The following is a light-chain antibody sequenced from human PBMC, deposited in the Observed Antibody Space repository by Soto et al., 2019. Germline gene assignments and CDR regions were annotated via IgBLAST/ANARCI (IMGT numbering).Light chain of an antibody. J-gene: IGKJ1*01. V-gene: IGKV3-20*01. CDR1: QSVSSNY. CDR3: QQYGSSST. Sequence: EIVLTQSPGTLSLSPGERATLSCRSSQSVSSNYLAWYQQKPDQAPRLVIYDVSGRATGIPDRFSGSGSGTDFTLTISSLEPEDFVVYYCQQYGSSSTFGQGTKVEIK. CDR2: DVS.